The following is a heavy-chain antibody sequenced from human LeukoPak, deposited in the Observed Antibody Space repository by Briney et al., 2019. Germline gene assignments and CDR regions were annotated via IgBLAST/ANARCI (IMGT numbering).Heavy chain of an antibody. CDR1: GGSISSGGYY. D-gene: IGHD6-6*01. Sequence: PSQTLSLTCTVSGGSISSGGYYWSWIRQHPGKGLEWIGYIYYSGSTYYNPSLKSRVTISVDTSKNQFSLKLSSVTAADTAVYYCARAMWSSSPVDYWGQGTLVTVSS. V-gene: IGHV4-30-4*08. CDR3: ARAMWSSSPVDY. J-gene: IGHJ4*02. CDR2: IYYSGST.